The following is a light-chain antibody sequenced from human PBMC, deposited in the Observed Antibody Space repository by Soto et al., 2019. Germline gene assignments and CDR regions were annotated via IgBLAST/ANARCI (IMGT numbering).Light chain of an antibody. CDR3: QQFNSYPRT. CDR1: QGIGGD. J-gene: IGKJ1*01. V-gene: IGKV1-13*02. CDR2: DAT. Sequence: AVQLTQSPSSLSASVGDTVSITCRASQGIGGDLAWYQQSPGKAPVLLLYDATRLESGVPSRFSCSGSGTDFSLTITSLQPEDFATYICQQFNSYPRTFGQGTKV.